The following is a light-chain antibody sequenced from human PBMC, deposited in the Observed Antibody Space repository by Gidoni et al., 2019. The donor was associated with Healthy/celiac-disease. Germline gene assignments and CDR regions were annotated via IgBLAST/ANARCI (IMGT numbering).Light chain of an antibody. CDR2: WAS. CDR1: QSVLYSSNNKNY. V-gene: IGKV4-1*01. J-gene: IGKJ2*01. CDR3: QQYYSTPNT. Sequence: DIVMTQSPDSLAVSLGERATINCKSSQSVLYSSNNKNYLAWYQQKPGQPPKLLISWASTRESGVPDRCSGSGSGTDFTLTSSSLQAEDVAVYYCQQYYSTPNTFGQGTKLEIK.